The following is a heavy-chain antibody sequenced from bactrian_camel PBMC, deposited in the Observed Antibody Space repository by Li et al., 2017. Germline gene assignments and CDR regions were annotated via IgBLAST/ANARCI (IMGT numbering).Heavy chain of an antibody. CDR2: IAPATGTT. Sequence: HVQLVESGGGSVQAGGSLRLSCAASAYTYGCGSLGWFRQAPGKERKGVAAIAPATGTTFYSDSVKGRFTISHVNANDTLHLQMNSLKPEDTAVYYCAADLGWCGSRPLQREFRNWGQGTQVTVS. V-gene: IGHV3-3*01. J-gene: IGHJ4*01. CDR1: AYTYGCGS. D-gene: IGHD2*01. CDR3: AADLGWCGSRPLQREFRN.